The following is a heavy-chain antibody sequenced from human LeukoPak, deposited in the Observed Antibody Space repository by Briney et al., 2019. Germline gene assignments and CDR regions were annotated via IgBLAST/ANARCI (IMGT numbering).Heavy chain of an antibody. J-gene: IGHJ4*02. Sequence: ASVKVSCKASGYTFTDYYMHWVRQPPGQGHEWMGMINPNSGGTNYAQKFQGRVTMTRDTSISTAYMELFRLRSDDTAVYYCAREGPIVGATHLVDYWGQGTLVTVSS. V-gene: IGHV1-2*02. CDR2: INPNSGGT. D-gene: IGHD1-26*01. CDR1: GYTFTDYY. CDR3: AREGPIVGATHLVDY.